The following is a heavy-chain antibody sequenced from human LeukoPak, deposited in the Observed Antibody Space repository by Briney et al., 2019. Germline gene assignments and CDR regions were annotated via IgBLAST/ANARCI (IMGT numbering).Heavy chain of an antibody. CDR2: IYYSGST. V-gene: IGHV4-59*01. CDR3: ARADVDTAMVYFDY. Sequence: SETLSLTCTVSGGSISSYYWSWIRQPPGKGLDWIGYIYYSGSTNYNPSLKSRVTISVDTSKNQFSLKLSSVTAADTAVYYCARADVDTAMVYFDYWGQGTLVTVSS. CDR1: GGSISSYY. D-gene: IGHD5-18*01. J-gene: IGHJ4*02.